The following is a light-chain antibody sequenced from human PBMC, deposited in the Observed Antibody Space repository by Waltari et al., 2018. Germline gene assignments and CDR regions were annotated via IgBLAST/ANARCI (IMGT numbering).Light chain of an antibody. J-gene: IGLJ2*01. CDR2: DVN. Sequence: QSALTQPASVSGSPGQSITISCTGISSDVGGDDSVSWYQDHPGQAPKVIIYDVNNRPSGVSDRFSGSKSGNTASLTISGLQAEDEADYYCCSQSSFNGVIFGGGTKLTVL. V-gene: IGLV2-14*03. CDR1: SSDVGGDDS. CDR3: CSQSSFNGVI.